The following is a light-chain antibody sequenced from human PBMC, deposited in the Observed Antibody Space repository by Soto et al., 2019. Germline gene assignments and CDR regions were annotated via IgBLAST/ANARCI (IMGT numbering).Light chain of an antibody. CDR1: QDISNN. J-gene: IGKJ5*01. Sequence: DIQMTQAPFSLFASLGDRVNITCQASQDISNNLSWYQQKPGKAPKLLIYDASNLETGVPSRFTGSGSGTDFTFTINSLQPDDIATYYCQQYDYLPITFGQGTRLEI. CDR2: DAS. CDR3: QQYDYLPIT. V-gene: IGKV1-33*01.